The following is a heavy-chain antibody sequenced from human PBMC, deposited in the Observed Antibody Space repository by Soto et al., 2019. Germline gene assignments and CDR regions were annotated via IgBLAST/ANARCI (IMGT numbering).Heavy chain of an antibody. V-gene: IGHV4-39*02. D-gene: IGHD2-2*01. CDR2: IFYTGRT. Sequence: PSETLSLTCTVSGGSISNPSYYWGWVRQPPGKGLEWIGDIFYTGRTYYSPSLKSRVTISVDTSKEQFSLNLTSVTAEDTAVYYCAKDPPWTVGPLAMDVWGQGTTVTVSS. CDR1: GGSISNPSYY. CDR3: AKDPPWTVGPLAMDV. J-gene: IGHJ6*02.